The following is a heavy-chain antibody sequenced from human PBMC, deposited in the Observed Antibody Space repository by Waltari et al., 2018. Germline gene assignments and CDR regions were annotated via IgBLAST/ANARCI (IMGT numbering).Heavy chain of an antibody. CDR3: ARAPLSLNYYDSSGYYYAYYFDY. Sequence: QVQLQESGPGLVKPSETLSLTCTVSGGSISSHYWRWIRQPPGKGREWLGYIYYSGSTNYNPSLKSRVTISVDTSKNQFSLKLSSVTAADTAVYYCARAPLSLNYYDSSGYYYAYYFDYWGQGTLVTVSS. V-gene: IGHV4-59*11. CDR1: GGSISSHY. CDR2: IYYSGST. J-gene: IGHJ4*02. D-gene: IGHD3-22*01.